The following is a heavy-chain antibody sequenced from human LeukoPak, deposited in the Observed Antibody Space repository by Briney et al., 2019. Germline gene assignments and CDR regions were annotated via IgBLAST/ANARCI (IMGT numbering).Heavy chain of an antibody. CDR1: GFTVSSNY. Sequence: PGGSLRLSCAASGFTVSSNYMSWVRQAPGKGLEWVSVIYSGGSTYYADSVKGRFTISRDNSKNTLYLQMNSLRAEDTAVYYCAREDGNTMILAWGQGTLVTVSS. J-gene: IGHJ5*02. V-gene: IGHV3-53*01. CDR3: AREDGNTMILA. D-gene: IGHD3-22*01. CDR2: IYSGGST.